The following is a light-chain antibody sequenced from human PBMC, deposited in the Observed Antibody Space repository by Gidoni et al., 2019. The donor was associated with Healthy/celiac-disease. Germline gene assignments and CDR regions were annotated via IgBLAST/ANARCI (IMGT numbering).Light chain of an antibody. V-gene: IGKV1-8*01. J-gene: IGKJ2*01. CDR2: AAS. CDR3: QQYYSYPYT. CDR1: QGISSY. Sequence: AIRITQSPSSLSASTGDRVTITCRASQGISSYLAWYQQKPGKAPKLLIYAASTLQSGVPARVSGSGSGTDFTLTISCLQSEDFVTYYCQQYYSYPYTFGQGTKLEIK.